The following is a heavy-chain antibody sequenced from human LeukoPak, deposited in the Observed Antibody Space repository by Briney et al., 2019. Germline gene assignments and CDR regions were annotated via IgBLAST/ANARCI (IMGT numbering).Heavy chain of an antibody. J-gene: IGHJ4*02. CDR2: IYHSGST. V-gene: IGHV4-59*12. D-gene: IGHD3-22*01. CDR1: GGSISSYY. CDR3: ARAHRYYDSSGYYPARYYFDY. Sequence: SETLSLTCTVSGGSISSYYWSWIRQPPGKGLEWIGYIYHSGSTYYNPSLKSRVTISVDRSKNQFSLKLSSVTAADTAVYYCARAHRYYDSSGYYPARYYFDYWGQGTLVTVSS.